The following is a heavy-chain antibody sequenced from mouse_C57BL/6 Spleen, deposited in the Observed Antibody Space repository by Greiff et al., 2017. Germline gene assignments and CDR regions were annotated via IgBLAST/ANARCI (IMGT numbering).Heavy chain of an antibody. D-gene: IGHD1-1*01. CDR2: IYPETGGT. CDR1: GYTFTDYE. Sequence: QVQLKQSGAELVRPGASVTLSCKASGYTFTDYEMHWVKQTPVHGLEWIGAIYPETGGTAYNQKFKGKAILTADKSSSTAYMELRSLTSEDSAVYYCTGLITTVVATDAVGYWGQGASVTVSS. CDR3: TGLITTVVATDAVGY. V-gene: IGHV1-15*01. J-gene: IGHJ4*01.